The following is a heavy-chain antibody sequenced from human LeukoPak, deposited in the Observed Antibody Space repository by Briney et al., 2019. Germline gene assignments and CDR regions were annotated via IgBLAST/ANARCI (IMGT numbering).Heavy chain of an antibody. CDR3: ARHLGGSYYPPYFDY. CDR2: IYPGDSDT. J-gene: IGHJ4*02. CDR1: GYSFTRYW. D-gene: IGHD1-26*01. Sequence: GESLKISCKGSGYSFTRYWIGWVRQMPGKGLEWMGIIYPGDSDTRYSPSFQGQVTISADKSISTAYLQWSSLKASDTAMYYCARHLGGSYYPPYFDYWGQGTLVTVSS. V-gene: IGHV5-51*01.